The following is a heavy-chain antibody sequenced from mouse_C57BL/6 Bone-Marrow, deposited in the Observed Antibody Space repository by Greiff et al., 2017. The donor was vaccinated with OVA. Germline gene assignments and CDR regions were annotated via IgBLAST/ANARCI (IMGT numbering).Heavy chain of an antibody. V-gene: IGHV14-4*01. CDR1: GFNIKDDY. J-gene: IGHJ4*01. CDR2: IDPENGDT. Sequence: EVQLQQSGAELVRPGASVKLSCTASGFNIKDDYMHWVKQRPEQGLEWIGWIDPENGDTEYASKFQGQATITADTSSNTAYLQLSSLTSEDTAVYYCTTGTTVVAYYAMDYWGQGTSVTVSS. CDR3: TTGTTVVAYYAMDY. D-gene: IGHD1-1*01.